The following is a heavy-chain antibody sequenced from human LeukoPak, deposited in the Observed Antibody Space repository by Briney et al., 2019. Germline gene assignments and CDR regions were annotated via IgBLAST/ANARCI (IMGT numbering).Heavy chain of an antibody. CDR2: IRYDGSNK. CDR1: GFTFSSYG. V-gene: IGHV3-30*02. CDR3: ARWDCSGGSCYTFFDY. J-gene: IGHJ4*02. Sequence: PGGSLRLSCVASGFTFSSYGMRWVRQAPGRGLEWVAFIRYDGSNKYYADSVKGRFTISRDNSKNTLYLQMNSLRAEDTAVYYCARWDCSGGSCYTFFDYWGQGTLVTVSS. D-gene: IGHD2-15*01.